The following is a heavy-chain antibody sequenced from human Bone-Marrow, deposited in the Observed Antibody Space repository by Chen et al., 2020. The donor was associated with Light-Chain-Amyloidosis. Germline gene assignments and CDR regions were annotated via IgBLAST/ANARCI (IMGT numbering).Heavy chain of an antibody. J-gene: IGHJ4*02. D-gene: IGHD5-12*01. V-gene: IGHV3-74*01. CDR1: GFTFRTSW. Sequence: DVQLLESGGGLVQPGGYLRLSCAASGFTFRTSWMHWVRQAPGKGLVWVSRINPEGARVDYAVSVRGRFTISRDDAKSTVYLQRNSLRAEDTAVYYCSREFTGYDDYWGQGTLVTVSS. CDR3: SREFTGYDDY. CDR2: INPEGARV.